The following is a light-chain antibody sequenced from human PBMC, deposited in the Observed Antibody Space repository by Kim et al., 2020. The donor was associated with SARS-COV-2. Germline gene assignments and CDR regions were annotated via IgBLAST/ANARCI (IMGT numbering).Light chain of an antibody. V-gene: IGLV1-47*02. CDR3: AAWDDSLRGRV. CDR1: RSNIGSNH. Sequence: GQRVTISCSGSRSNIGSNHVYWYQQFPGTAPKVLVYSNDRRPAGVPDRFSGSKSGTSASLAISGLRSEDEADYYCAAWDDSLRGRVFGGGTKVTVL. J-gene: IGLJ6*01. CDR2: SND.